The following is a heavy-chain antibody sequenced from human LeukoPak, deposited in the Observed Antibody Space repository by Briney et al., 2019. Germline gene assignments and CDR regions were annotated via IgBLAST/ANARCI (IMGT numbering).Heavy chain of an antibody. CDR1: GGSFSVYY. CDR3: ARHRIAAADYYYYYMDV. J-gene: IGHJ6*03. V-gene: IGHV4-34*01. Sequence: SETLSLTCAVYGGSFSVYYWSWIHQPPGKGLEWIGEINHSGSTNYNPSLKSRVTISVDTSKNQFSLKLSSVTAADTAVYYCARHRIAAADYYYYYMDVWGKGTTVTISS. CDR2: INHSGST. D-gene: IGHD6-13*01.